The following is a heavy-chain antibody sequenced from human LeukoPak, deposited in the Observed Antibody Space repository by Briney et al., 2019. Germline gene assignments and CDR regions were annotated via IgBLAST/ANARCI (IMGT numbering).Heavy chain of an antibody. V-gene: IGHV3-21*01. Sequence: PGGSLRLSCAASGFTFSSYSMNWVRQAPGKGLEWVSSISSSSSYIYYADSVKGRFTISRDNAKNSLYLQMNSLRAEDTAVYYCAREDSGSLDFDYRGQGTLVTVSS. CDR1: GFTFSSYS. J-gene: IGHJ4*02. CDR2: ISSSSSYI. D-gene: IGHD1-26*01. CDR3: AREDSGSLDFDY.